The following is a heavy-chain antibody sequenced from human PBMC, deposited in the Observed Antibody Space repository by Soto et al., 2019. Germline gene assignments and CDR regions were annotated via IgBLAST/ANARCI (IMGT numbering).Heavy chain of an antibody. Sequence: ASVKVSCKASGYTFSDYYIHWVREAPGQGLEWMGWINPSSGGTIYTQRFQGRVTMTRDTSISTVYMELSRLTSDDTAGYYCAREMGVIGAPGYTWFDPWGQGALVTVSS. V-gene: IGHV1-2*02. CDR2: INPSSGGT. D-gene: IGHD1-26*01. J-gene: IGHJ5*02. CDR1: GYTFSDYY. CDR3: AREMGVIGAPGYTWFDP.